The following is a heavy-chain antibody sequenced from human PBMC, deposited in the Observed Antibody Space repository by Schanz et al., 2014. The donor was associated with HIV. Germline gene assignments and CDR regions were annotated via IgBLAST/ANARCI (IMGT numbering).Heavy chain of an antibody. CDR3: VTEQYSTISA. CDR2: IGDSGSHI. D-gene: IGHD2-15*01. CDR1: GFTFSDYY. V-gene: IGHV3-11*01. Sequence: QVQLVESGGGLVKPRGSLRLSCAASGFTFSDYYMSWIRQAPGKGLEWVSYIGDSGSHIYYADSVKGRFTISRDNSRNILYLQMSNLRAEDTALYYCVTEQYSTISAWGQGALVIVSS. J-gene: IGHJ5*02.